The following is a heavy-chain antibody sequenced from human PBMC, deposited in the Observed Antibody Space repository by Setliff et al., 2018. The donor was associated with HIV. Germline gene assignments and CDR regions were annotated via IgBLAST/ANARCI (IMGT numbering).Heavy chain of an antibody. J-gene: IGHJ4*02. D-gene: IGHD3-10*01. CDR2: IKNGGST. CDR3: AADVPEAGSGELDY. Sequence: GGSLRLSCAASGFIFSNAWMTWVRQAPGKGLEWVARIKNGGSTDYPAPVKDRFTISRDDSRNTLYLQMNSLKTEDTAVYYCAADVPEAGSGELDYWGQGTLVTVS. V-gene: IGHV3-15*01. CDR1: GFIFSNAW.